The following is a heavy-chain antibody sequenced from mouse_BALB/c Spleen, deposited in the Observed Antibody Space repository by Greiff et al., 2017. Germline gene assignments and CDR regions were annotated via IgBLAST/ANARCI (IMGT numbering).Heavy chain of an antibody. CDR2: IRNKANGYTT. CDR3: ARAPGYAMDY. CDR1: GFTFTDYY. V-gene: IGHV7-3*02. Sequence: EVQVVESGGGLVQPGGSLRLSCATSGFTFTDYYMSWVRQPPGKALEWLGFIRNKANGYTTEYSASVKGRFTISRDNSQSILYLQMNTLRAEDSATYYCARAPGYAMDYWGQGTSVTVSS. J-gene: IGHJ4*01.